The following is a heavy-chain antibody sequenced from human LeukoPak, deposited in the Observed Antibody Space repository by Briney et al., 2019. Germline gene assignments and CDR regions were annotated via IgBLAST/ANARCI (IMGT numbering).Heavy chain of an antibody. CDR2: IFYTGAT. V-gene: IGHV4-59*01. Sequence: SQTLSLTCSVSGGSLNNYYWTWIRQPPGERLQWIGWIFYTGATYYHPSFESRVTISLDTSKNQFSLNLRSVTAADTAVYYCARYVSAVTTSSRHYMDVWGKGTTVTVSS. D-gene: IGHD4-17*01. CDR1: GGSLNNYY. CDR3: ARYVSAVTTSSRHYMDV. J-gene: IGHJ6*03.